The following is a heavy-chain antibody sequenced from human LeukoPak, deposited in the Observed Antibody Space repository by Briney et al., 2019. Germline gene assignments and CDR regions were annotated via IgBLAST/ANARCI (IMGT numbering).Heavy chain of an antibody. CDR1: GFTFSSYG. CDR2: ISYDGSNK. D-gene: IGHD6-19*01. Sequence: PGGSLRPSCAASGFTFSSYGMHWVRQAPGKGLEWVAVISYDGSNKYYADSVKGRFTISRDNSKNTLYLQMNSLRAEDTAVYYCAKDRSSYYGMDVWGQGTTVTVSS. J-gene: IGHJ6*02. V-gene: IGHV3-30*18. CDR3: AKDRSSYYGMDV.